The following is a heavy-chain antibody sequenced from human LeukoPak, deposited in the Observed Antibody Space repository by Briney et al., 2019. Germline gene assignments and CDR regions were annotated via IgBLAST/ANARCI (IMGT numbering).Heavy chain of an antibody. V-gene: IGHV3-53*01. Sequence: GGSLRLSCAASGFTVSSNYMSWVRQAPGKGLEWVSVIYSGGSTYYADSVKGRFTISRDNSKSTLYLQMNSLRAEDTAVYYCARDRIVGAPGVYYYYGMDVWGQGTTVTVSS. D-gene: IGHD1-26*01. CDR3: ARDRIVGAPGVYYYYGMDV. J-gene: IGHJ6*02. CDR2: IYSGGST. CDR1: GFTVSSNY.